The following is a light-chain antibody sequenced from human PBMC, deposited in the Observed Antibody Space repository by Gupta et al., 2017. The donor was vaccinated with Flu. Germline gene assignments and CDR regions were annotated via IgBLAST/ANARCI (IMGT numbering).Light chain of an antibody. V-gene: IGLV1-44*01. J-gene: IGLJ3*02. CDR1: SPNLGSHT. Sequence: QSVVTQPPSASGTPGQSVTITCSGSSPNLGSHTVNWYRQLPGTAPKPLIYHKYERPSGVPDRFSGSKSGNSASLAITGPQAEDEADYYCDAWGDSLKVGVFGGGTQLTVL. CDR3: DAWGDSLKVGV. CDR2: HKY.